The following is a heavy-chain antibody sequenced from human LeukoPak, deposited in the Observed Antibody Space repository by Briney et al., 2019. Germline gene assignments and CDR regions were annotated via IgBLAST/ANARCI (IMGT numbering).Heavy chain of an antibody. J-gene: IGHJ4*02. Sequence: SVKVSCKASGGTFSSYAISWVRQAPGQGLEWMGGIIPIFGTANYAQKFQGRVTITADESTSTAYMELSSPRSEDTAVYYCAREGIAAAGTAGSRLDYWGQGTLVTVSS. CDR1: GGTFSSYA. CDR3: AREGIAAAGTAGSRLDY. V-gene: IGHV1-69*13. D-gene: IGHD6-13*01. CDR2: IIPIFGTA.